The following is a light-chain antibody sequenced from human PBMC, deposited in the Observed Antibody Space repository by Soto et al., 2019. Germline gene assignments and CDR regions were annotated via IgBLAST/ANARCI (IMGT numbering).Light chain of an antibody. CDR2: DAS. CDR3: QVRTNWSIA. J-gene: IGKJ5*01. V-gene: IGKV3-11*01. Sequence: EVVLTQSPDNLSLSPGERATLSCRASQSVSASRLARYQQKPGQAPRLLIYDASNRATGIPARFSGTGSGTDFTLTINNLEPEDFAVYYCQVRTNWSIAFGRGTRLEIK. CDR1: QSVSASR.